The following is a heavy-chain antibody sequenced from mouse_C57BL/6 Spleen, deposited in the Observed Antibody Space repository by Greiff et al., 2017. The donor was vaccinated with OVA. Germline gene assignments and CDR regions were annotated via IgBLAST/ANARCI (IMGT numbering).Heavy chain of an antibody. CDR1: GYTFTSYW. CDR2: IYPGSGST. D-gene: IGHD1-1*01. Sequence: QVQLKQPGAELVKPGASVKMSCKASGYTFTSYWITWVKQRPGQGLEWIGDIYPGSGSTNYNEKFKSKATLTVDTSSSTAYMQLSSLTSEDSAVYYCARATTVVDWYFDVWGTGTTVTVSS. CDR3: ARATTVVDWYFDV. J-gene: IGHJ1*03. V-gene: IGHV1-55*01.